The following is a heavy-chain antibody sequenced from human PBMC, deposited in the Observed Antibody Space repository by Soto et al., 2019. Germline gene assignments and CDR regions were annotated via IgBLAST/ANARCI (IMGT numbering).Heavy chain of an antibody. CDR3: ARGSWDDVSGHYYMDV. CDR2: TYYRSKWYS. J-gene: IGHJ6*03. CDR1: GDSVSSNSAA. D-gene: IGHD1-1*01. Sequence: PSQTLSLTCDISGDSVSSNSAAWNWIRQTLSRGLEWLGRTYYRSKWYSNYAISVKSRVTVNPDTFKNQFSLQLNSVTPEDTAVYYCARGSWDDVSGHYYMDVWGKGTTVTVSS. V-gene: IGHV6-1*01.